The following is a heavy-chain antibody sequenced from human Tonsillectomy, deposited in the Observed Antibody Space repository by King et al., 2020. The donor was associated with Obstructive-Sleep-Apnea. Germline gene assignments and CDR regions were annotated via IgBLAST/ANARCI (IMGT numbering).Heavy chain of an antibody. D-gene: IGHD6-19*01. Sequence: VQLVQSGGGVVQPGRSLRLSCATSGFTFSSYAMHWVRQAPGRGLEWVAAIWYDGRNKFYADSVRGRLTISRDNSNNTLYLQMNSLRAEDTAFYYCAKSKEAVAALFGSWGQGTLVTVSS. CDR2: IWYDGRNK. CDR3: AKSKEAVAALFGS. CDR1: GFTFSSYA. J-gene: IGHJ4*02. V-gene: IGHV3-33*06.